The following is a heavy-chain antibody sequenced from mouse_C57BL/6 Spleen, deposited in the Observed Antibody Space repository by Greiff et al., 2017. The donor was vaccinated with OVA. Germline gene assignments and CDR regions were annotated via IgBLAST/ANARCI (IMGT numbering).Heavy chain of an antibody. V-gene: IGHV1-43*01. D-gene: IGHD1-1*01. CDR3: ARKDYGSSYHFDY. CDR2: INPSTGGT. CDR1: GYSFTGYY. Sequence: EVKVVESGPELVKPGASVKISCKASGYSFTGYYMHWVKQSSEKSLEWIGEINPSTGGTSYNQKFKGKATLTVDKSSSTAYMQLKSLTSEDSAVYYCARKDYGSSYHFDYWGQGTTLTVSS. J-gene: IGHJ2*01.